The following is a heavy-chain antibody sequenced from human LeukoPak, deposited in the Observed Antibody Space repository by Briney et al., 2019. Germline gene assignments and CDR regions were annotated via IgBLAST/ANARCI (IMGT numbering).Heavy chain of an antibody. J-gene: IGHJ2*01. Sequence: SQTLSLTCAISGDSFSSNCAAWNWIRQSASGGLEWLGRTYYSSKWYNDYAVSVKSRITINPDTSKNQFSLQLNSVTPEDTAVYYCARDSPLTTVTTFPYWYFDLWGRGTLVTVSS. D-gene: IGHD4-17*01. V-gene: IGHV6-1*01. CDR3: ARDSPLTTVTTFPYWYFDL. CDR2: TYYSSKWYN. CDR1: GDSFSSNCAA.